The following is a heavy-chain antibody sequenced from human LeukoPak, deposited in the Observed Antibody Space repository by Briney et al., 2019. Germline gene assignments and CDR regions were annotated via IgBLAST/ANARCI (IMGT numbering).Heavy chain of an antibody. V-gene: IGHV3-21*01. CDR1: GFTFSSYS. D-gene: IGHD5-18*01. J-gene: IGHJ4*02. CDR3: ARHLSGITGYTYGRGIDY. CDR2: ISSSRSYI. Sequence: GGSLRLSCAASGFTFSSYSMNWVRQALGKGLEWVSFISSSRSYIHYADSVKGRFTISRDNAKKSLYLQMNSLRAEDTAVYYCARHLSGITGYTYGRGIDYWGQGTLVSVSS.